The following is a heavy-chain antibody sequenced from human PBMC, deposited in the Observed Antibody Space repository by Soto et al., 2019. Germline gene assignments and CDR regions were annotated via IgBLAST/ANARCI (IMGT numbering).Heavy chain of an antibody. D-gene: IGHD3-3*01. CDR3: ARGITIFGVVITYYMDV. Sequence: GTSVKVSCEACGDSYTSYGISWVRQAPEQGLEWMGWISAYNGNTNYAQKLQGRVTMTTDTSTSTAYMELRSLRSDDTAVYYCARGITIFGVVITYYMDVWGKGTTVTVSS. CDR1: GDSYTSYG. J-gene: IGHJ6*03. V-gene: IGHV1-18*01. CDR2: ISAYNGNT.